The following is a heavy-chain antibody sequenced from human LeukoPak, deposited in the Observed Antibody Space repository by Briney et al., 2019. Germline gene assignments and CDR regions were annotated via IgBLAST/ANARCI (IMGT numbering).Heavy chain of an antibody. CDR2: IYTSGST. D-gene: IGHD6-13*01. V-gene: IGHV4-4*07. CDR1: GSSISSYY. CDR3: ASPRPNSSSWYYFDY. Sequence: SETLSLTCTVSGSSISSYYWSWIRQPAGKGLEWIGRIYTSGSTNYNPSLKSRVTMSVDTSKNQFSLKLSSVTAADTAVYYCASPRPNSSSWYYFDYWGQGTLVTVSS. J-gene: IGHJ4*02.